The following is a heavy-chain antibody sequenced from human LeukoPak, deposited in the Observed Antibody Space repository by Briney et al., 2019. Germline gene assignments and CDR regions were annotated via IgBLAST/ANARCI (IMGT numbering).Heavy chain of an antibody. Sequence: GGSLTLSCTASGLTFSNYATTWVRQAPGKGLEWVSSINGSGRGTYCADSVKGRFSVSRDNSQNPVFLHMNSLRADDTALYYCSKGPKGDYVGAFDMWGPGTMVTVSS. CDR2: INGSGRGT. V-gene: IGHV3-23*01. D-gene: IGHD4-17*01. CDR1: GLTFSNYA. J-gene: IGHJ3*02. CDR3: SKGPKGDYVGAFDM.